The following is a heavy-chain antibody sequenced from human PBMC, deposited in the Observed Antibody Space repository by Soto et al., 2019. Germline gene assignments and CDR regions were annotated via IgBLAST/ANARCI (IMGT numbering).Heavy chain of an antibody. CDR1: GDSISSSKW. J-gene: IGHJ4*02. CDR3: ARGARQQHRDY. Sequence: SETLSLTCAVSGDSISSSKWWSWVRQPPGKGLEWIGEIYHSGSTNYNPSLKSRVIISVDKSKNQFSLKLSSVTDADTAVYYCARGARQQHRDYWGQVTLVTVS. V-gene: IGHV4-4*02. D-gene: IGHD6-13*01. CDR2: IYHSGST.